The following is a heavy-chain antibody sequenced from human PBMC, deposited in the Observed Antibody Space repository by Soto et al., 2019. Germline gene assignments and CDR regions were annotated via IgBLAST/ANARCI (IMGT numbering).Heavy chain of an antibody. V-gene: IGHV3-64*01. J-gene: IGHJ4*02. CDR3: ARQWLDSSYFDY. CDR2: ISSNGGST. Sequence: EVQLVESGGGLVQPGGSLRLSCAASGFTFTSYAMHWVRQAPGKGLEYVSAISSNGGSTYYANSVKGRFTISRDNSNNTLYLQMGSLRAEDMAVSSCARQWLDSSYFDYWGQGTLVTVSS. CDR1: GFTFTSYA. D-gene: IGHD6-19*01.